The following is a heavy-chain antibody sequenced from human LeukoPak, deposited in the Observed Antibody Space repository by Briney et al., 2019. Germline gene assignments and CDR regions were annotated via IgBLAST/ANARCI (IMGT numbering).Heavy chain of an antibody. CDR2: ISGSGIYT. CDR3: ARGLGYSGYPFDY. CDR1: GFTFSDHY. Sequence: PGGSLRLSCAASGFTFSDHYMSWIRQAPGKGLEWVSYISGSGIYTHYADSVKGRFTISRDSAKNSLYLEMTSLRADDTAVYYCARGLGYSGYPFDYWGQGTLVTVSS. J-gene: IGHJ4*02. V-gene: IGHV3-11*06. D-gene: IGHD5-12*01.